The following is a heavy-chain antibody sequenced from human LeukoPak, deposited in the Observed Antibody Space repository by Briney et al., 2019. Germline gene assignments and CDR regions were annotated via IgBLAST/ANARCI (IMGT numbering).Heavy chain of an antibody. V-gene: IGHV3-30*02. CDR2: IRYDGSNK. CDR3: AKSFGIAAAGIDY. D-gene: IGHD6-13*01. J-gene: IGHJ4*02. CDR1: GFTFSSYG. Sequence: GGSLRLSCAAPGFTFSSYGMHWVRQAPGKGLEWVAFIRYDGSNKYYADSVKGRFTISRDNSKNTLYLQMNSLRAEDTAVYYCAKSFGIAAAGIDYWGQGTLVTVSS.